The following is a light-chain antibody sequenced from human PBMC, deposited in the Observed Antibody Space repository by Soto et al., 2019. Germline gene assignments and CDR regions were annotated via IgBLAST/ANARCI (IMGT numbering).Light chain of an antibody. CDR3: LQDFNYPWT. CDR1: QDIRND. V-gene: IGKV1-6*01. J-gene: IGKJ1*01. Sequence: ALQMTQSPSSLSASVGDRVTITCRASQDIRNDLGWYQQKPGKTPKLLIFAASSLQSGVQSRFSGSGCGTDFTLTLSSLQPEDFATYYCLQDFNYPWTFGQGTKVEIE. CDR2: AAS.